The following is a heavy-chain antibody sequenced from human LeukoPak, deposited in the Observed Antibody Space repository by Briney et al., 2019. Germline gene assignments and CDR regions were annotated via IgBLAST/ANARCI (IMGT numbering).Heavy chain of an antibody. V-gene: IGHV3-21*01. J-gene: IGHJ4*02. CDR2: ISSSSSYI. CDR3: ARGHYDSSGFDY. CDR1: GFTFSSYS. Sequence: GGSLRLSCAASGFTFSSYSMNWVRQAPGKGLEWVSSISSSSSYIYYADSVKGRFTISRDNAKNSLYLQMNNLRAEDTAVYYCARGHYDSSGFDYWGQGTLVTVSS. D-gene: IGHD3-22*01.